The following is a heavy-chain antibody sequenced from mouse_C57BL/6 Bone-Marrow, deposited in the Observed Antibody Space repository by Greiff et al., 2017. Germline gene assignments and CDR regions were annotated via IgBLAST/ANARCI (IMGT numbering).Heavy chain of an antibody. D-gene: IGHD1-1*01. V-gene: IGHV8-8*01. J-gene: IGHJ3*01. CDR1: GFSLSTFGMG. CDR3: ARMAIYYYGPWFAY. CDR2: IWWDDDK. Sequence: QVTLKVSGPGILQPSQTLSLTCSFSGFSLSTFGMGVGWIRQPSGKGLEWLAHIWWDDDKYYNPALKSRLTISKDTSKHQVFLKIANVDTADTATYYCARMAIYYYGPWFAYWGQGTLVTVSA.